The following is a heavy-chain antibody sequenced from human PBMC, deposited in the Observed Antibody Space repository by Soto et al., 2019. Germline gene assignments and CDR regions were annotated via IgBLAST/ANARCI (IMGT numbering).Heavy chain of an antibody. Sequence: SQTLLLPCAMSGDSVSSNSAAGNWIRLSPSRGLEWLARTYYRSRWYNDYAVSVRSRITVNPDTSKNQFSLQLTSVTPEDTAVYYCAGTTSHQWYYMDVWGKGTTVTVSS. CDR3: AGTTSHQWYYMDV. CDR2: TYYRSRWYN. V-gene: IGHV6-1*01. CDR1: GDSVSSNSAA. J-gene: IGHJ6*03. D-gene: IGHD1-7*01.